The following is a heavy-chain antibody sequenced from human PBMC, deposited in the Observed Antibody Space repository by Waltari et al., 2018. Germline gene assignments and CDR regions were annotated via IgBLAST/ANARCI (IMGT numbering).Heavy chain of an antibody. CDR1: GSTFSSAW. V-gene: IGHV3-74*01. CDR2: MKSDGGST. D-gene: IGHD6-19*01. J-gene: IGHJ5*02. CDR3: ASSGGSGWNWFDP. Sequence: VQLVESGGGLVQPGGSLRLSCAASGSTFSSAWMHWVRQAPGKGLVWGSRMKSDGGSTSYADSVKGRFTISRDNAKNMLYLQMNSLRVEDTAVYYCASSGGSGWNWFDPWGQGTLVTVSS.